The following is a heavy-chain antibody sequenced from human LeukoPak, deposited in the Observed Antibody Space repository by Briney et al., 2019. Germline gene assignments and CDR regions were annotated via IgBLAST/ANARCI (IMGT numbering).Heavy chain of an antibody. V-gene: IGHV1-2*02. CDR2: INPNSGDT. CDR1: GYIFTGYY. D-gene: IGHD6-19*01. CDR3: ARDVVEWLVPIDY. Sequence: ASVKVSCKASGYIFTGYYMHWVRQAPGQGLEWMGWINPNSGDTNYAQKFQGRVTMTRDTSISTAYMELSRLRSDDTAVYYCARDVVEWLVPIDYWGQGTLVTVSS. J-gene: IGHJ4*02.